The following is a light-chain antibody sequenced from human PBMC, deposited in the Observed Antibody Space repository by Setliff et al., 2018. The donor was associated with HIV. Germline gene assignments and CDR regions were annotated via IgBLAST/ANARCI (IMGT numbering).Light chain of an antibody. CDR3: QQYGRSPRT. J-gene: IGKJ1*01. V-gene: IGKV3-20*01. CDR1: QSVSSSY. Sequence: EIVLTQSPGTLSLSPGERATLSCRASQSVSSSYLAWCQQKPGQAPRLLIYGASSRATGIPDRFSGSGSGTDFTLTISRLEPEDFAVYYCQQYGRSPRTFGQGTKVDIK. CDR2: GAS.